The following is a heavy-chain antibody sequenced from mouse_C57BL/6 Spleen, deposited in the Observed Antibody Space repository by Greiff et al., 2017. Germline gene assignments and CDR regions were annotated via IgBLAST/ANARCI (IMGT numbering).Heavy chain of an antibody. CDR3: AREGDYDYDRAWFAY. V-gene: IGHV1-26*01. Sequence: EVQLQQSGPELVKPGASVKISCKASGYTFTDSYMTWVQQSHGKSLEWIGDINPHNGGTSYNQKFKGKATLTVDKSSSTAYMELRSRTAEDAAVYYCAREGDYDYDRAWFAYWGQGTLVTVSA. CDR2: INPHNGGT. D-gene: IGHD2-4*01. CDR1: GYTFTDSY. J-gene: IGHJ3*01.